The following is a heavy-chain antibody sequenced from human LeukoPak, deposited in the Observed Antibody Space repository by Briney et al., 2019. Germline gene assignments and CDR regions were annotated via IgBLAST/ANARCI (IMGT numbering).Heavy chain of an antibody. Sequence: SETLSLTCTVSGGSISSSSYYWGWIRQPPGKGLEWIGSIYYSGSTYYNPSLKSRVTISVDTSKNQFSLKLSSVTAADTAVYYCARSYGSGIGDFDYWGQGTLVTVSS. D-gene: IGHD3-10*01. CDR2: IYYSGST. CDR1: GGSISSSSYY. J-gene: IGHJ4*02. CDR3: ARSYGSGIGDFDY. V-gene: IGHV4-39*01.